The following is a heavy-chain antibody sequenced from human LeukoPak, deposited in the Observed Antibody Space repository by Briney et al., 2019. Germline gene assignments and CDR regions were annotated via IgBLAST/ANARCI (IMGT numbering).Heavy chain of an antibody. J-gene: IGHJ5*02. CDR3: ARDGGVCGGGSCYEWFDP. Sequence: SETLSLTCTVSGGSISSYYWSWIRQPPGKGLEWIGYIYYSGSTNYNPSLKSRVTISVDTSKNQFSLKLSSVTAADTAVYYCARDGGVCGGGSCYEWFDPWGQGTLVTVSS. CDR1: GGSISSYY. CDR2: IYYSGST. D-gene: IGHD2-15*01. V-gene: IGHV4-59*01.